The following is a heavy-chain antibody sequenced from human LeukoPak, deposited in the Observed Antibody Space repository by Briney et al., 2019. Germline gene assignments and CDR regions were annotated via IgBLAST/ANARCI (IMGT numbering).Heavy chain of an antibody. V-gene: IGHV4-30-2*01. J-gene: IGHJ4*02. CDR2: IYHSGST. CDR1: GGSISSGGYY. D-gene: IGHD2-2*01. CDR3: ARVQDIVVVPAARRLYYFDY. Sequence: PSQTLSLTCTVSGGSISSGGYYWSWIRQPPGKGLEWIEYIYHSGSTNYNPSLKSRVTISVDRSKNQFSLKLSSVTAADTAVYYCARVQDIVVVPAARRLYYFDYWGQGTLVTVSS.